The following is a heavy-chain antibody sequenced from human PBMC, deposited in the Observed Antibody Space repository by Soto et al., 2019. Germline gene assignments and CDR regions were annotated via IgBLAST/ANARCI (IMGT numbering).Heavy chain of an antibody. D-gene: IGHD5-18*01. CDR1: GDTFTGYY. CDR3: ARDPGYSYVYN. Sequence: EASVKGSCKAAGDTFTGYYMHWVRQAPGEGQERMGWINAGNRNTQYSQKFQGSVTITRDTSASTAYMELSSLRSEDTAVYYCARDPGYSYVYNCGQGT. V-gene: IGHV1-3*01. CDR2: INAGNRNT. J-gene: IGHJ4*02.